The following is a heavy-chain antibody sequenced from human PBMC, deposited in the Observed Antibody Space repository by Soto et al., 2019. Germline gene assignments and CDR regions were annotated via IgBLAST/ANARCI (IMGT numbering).Heavy chain of an antibody. CDR3: ARYLIPMITFGGVIAENWFDP. D-gene: IGHD3-16*02. Sequence: ASVKVSCKASGYTFTSYYMHWVRQAPGQGLEWMGIINPSGGSTSYAQKFQGRVTMTRDTSTSTVYMELSSLRSEDTAVYYCARYLIPMITFGGVIAENWFDPWGQGTLVTVSS. CDR1: GYTFTSYY. V-gene: IGHV1-46*01. CDR2: INPSGGST. J-gene: IGHJ5*02.